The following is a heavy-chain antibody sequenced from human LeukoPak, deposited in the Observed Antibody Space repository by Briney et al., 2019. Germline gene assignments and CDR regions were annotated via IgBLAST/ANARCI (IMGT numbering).Heavy chain of an antibody. D-gene: IGHD6-19*01. CDR1: GGSFSGYY. CDR2: INHSGST. Sequence: PSETLSLTCAVYGGSFSGYYWSWIRQPPGKGLEWIGEINHSGSTNYNPSLKSRATISVDTSKNQFSLKLSSVTAADTAVYYCARVTQWRGADYWGQGTLVTVSS. V-gene: IGHV4-34*01. J-gene: IGHJ4*02. CDR3: ARVTQWRGADY.